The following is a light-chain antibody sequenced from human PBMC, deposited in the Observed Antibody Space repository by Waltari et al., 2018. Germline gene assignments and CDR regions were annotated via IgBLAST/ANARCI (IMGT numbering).Light chain of an antibody. Sequence: QSALTQPASVSGSPGQSITISCTGTSSDVGSYNLVSWYQQHPGKAPKFMIYEVSKRPSGVSNRFSVSKSGNTASLTISGLQAEDEADYYCCSCAGGCTFYVFGTGTKVTVL. V-gene: IGLV2-23*02. CDR2: EVS. CDR1: SSDVGSYNL. CDR3: CSCAGGCTFYV. J-gene: IGLJ1*01.